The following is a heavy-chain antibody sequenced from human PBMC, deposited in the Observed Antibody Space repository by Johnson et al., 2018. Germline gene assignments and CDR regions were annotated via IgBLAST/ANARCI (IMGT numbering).Heavy chain of an antibody. V-gene: IGHV3-48*01. D-gene: IGHD3-22*01. Sequence: VQLVQSGGGLVQPGGSLRLSCEATGLSFSSYSLNWVRQAPGKGLEWISYISSSSRTIDYADSVKGRFTISRDDAKNSLYLQMNSLRAEDTAVYYCARVTTDFYDSSGYPRYLQHWGQGTLVTVSS. CDR1: GLSFSSYS. CDR2: ISSSSRTI. CDR3: ARVTTDFYDSSGYPRYLQH. J-gene: IGHJ1*01.